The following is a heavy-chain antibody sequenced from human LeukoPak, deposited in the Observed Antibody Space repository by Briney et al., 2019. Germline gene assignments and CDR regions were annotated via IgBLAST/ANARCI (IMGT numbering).Heavy chain of an antibody. Sequence: PGGSLRLSCAASGFTFDDYGMSWVRHAPGKGLEWVSGINWNGGSTGYADSVKGRFTISRDNAKNSLYLQMNSLRAEDTALYYCATVYSNYLSDWGQGTLVTVSS. V-gene: IGHV3-20*04. J-gene: IGHJ4*02. D-gene: IGHD4-11*01. CDR2: INWNGGST. CDR3: ATVYSNYLSD. CDR1: GFTFDDYG.